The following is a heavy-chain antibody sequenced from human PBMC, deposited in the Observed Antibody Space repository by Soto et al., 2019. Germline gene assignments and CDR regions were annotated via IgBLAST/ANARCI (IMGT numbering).Heavy chain of an antibody. CDR2: ISSSSSYI. V-gene: IGHV3-21*01. J-gene: IGHJ4*02. D-gene: IGHD4-17*01. CDR1: GFTFSSYS. Sequence: ESGGGLVKPGGSLRLSCAASGFTFSSYSMNWVRQAPGKGLEWVSSISSSSSYIYYADSVKGRFTISRDNAKNSLYLQMNSLRAEDTAVYYCARGYGDYYEYYFDYWGQGTLVTVSS. CDR3: ARGYGDYYEYYFDY.